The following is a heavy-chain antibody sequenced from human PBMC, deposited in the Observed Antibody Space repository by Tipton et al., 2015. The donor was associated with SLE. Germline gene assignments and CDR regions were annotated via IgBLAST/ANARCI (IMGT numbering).Heavy chain of an antibody. CDR3: ARGDMVVVPAAGGGYYYYMDV. CDR1: GDSISNGDW. D-gene: IGHD2-2*01. CDR2: IYTSGST. V-gene: IGHV4-4*02. J-gene: IGHJ6*03. Sequence: TLSLTCAVSGDSISNGDWWSWVRQPPGKGLEYIGEIYTSGSTNYSPSLKSRVTISVDTSRNQFSLKLSSVTAADTAVYYCARGDMVVVPAAGGGYYYYMDVWGKGTTVTVSS.